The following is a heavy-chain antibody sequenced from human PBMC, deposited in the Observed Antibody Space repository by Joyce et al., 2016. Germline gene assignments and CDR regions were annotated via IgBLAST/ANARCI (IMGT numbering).Heavy chain of an antibody. J-gene: IGHJ6*03. CDR1: GGSIRNNNDH. CDR2: IYYTGSP. CDR3: ARGEYNWNLAGYMDV. Sequence: QLQLQESGPGVVKPSETLSLTCTVSGGSIRNNNDHWGWLRQPPGKGLEWIGSIYYTGSPFYNPSLKSRVTISVDTSKNQFSLKLSSVTAADTAVYYCARGEYNWNLAGYMDVWGKGTTVIVSS. D-gene: IGHD1-20*01. V-gene: IGHV4-39*01.